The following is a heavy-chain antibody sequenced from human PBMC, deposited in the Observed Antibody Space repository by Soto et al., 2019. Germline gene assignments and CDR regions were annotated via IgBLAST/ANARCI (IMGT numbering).Heavy chain of an antibody. V-gene: IGHV3-21*01. CDR1: GFTFSSYS. Sequence: PGGSLRLSCAASGFTFSSYSMNWVRQAPGKGLEWVSSISSSSSYIYYADSVKGRFTISRDNAKNSLYLQMNSLRAEDTAVYYCARGNEYYDSSGPNWFDPWGQGTLVTVLL. CDR2: ISSSSSYI. CDR3: ARGNEYYDSSGPNWFDP. J-gene: IGHJ5*02. D-gene: IGHD3-22*01.